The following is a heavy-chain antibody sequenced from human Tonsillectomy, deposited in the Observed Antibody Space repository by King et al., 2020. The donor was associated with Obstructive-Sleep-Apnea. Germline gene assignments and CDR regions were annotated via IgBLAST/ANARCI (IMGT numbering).Heavy chain of an antibody. Sequence: VQLQQWGAGLLKPSETLSLTCAVYGGSFSGYYWSWIRQPPGKGLEWIGEINHSGSTNYNPSLKSRVTISVDTSKNQFSLKLSSVTAADTAVYYCARGPRLYDILTGYYSGNWFDPWGQGTLVTVSS. CDR1: GGSFSGYY. D-gene: IGHD3-9*01. CDR3: ARGPRLYDILTGYYSGNWFDP. J-gene: IGHJ5*02. V-gene: IGHV4-34*01. CDR2: INHSGST.